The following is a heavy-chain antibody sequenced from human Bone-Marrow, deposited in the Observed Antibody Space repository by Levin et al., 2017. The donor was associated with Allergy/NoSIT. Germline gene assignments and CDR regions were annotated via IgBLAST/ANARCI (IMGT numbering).Heavy chain of an antibody. CDR3: ARGKEHLIWGSNRYTPHYFDH. Sequence: RASETLSLTCNVSGASMNSYYWSWIRQAPGKGLEWIGYIYYTGSTNYNPSFKSRVTMSLDTPKNQFSLKVTSMSAADTAVYYCARGKEHLIWGSNRYTPHYFDHWGQGALVTVSS. D-gene: IGHD3-16*02. CDR2: IYYTGST. CDR1: GASMNSYY. J-gene: IGHJ4*02. V-gene: IGHV4-59*01.